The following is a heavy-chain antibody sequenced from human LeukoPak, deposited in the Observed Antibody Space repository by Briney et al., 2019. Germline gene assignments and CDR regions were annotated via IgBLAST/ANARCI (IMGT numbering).Heavy chain of an antibody. CDR2: INHSGST. Sequence: SETLSLTCAVYGGSFSGYYWSWIRQPPGKGLEWIGEINHSGSTNYNPSLKSRVAISVDTSKNQFSLKLSSVTAADTAVYYCARGGYSYGKADVWGQGTLVTVSS. D-gene: IGHD5-18*01. CDR3: ARGGYSYGKADV. J-gene: IGHJ4*02. V-gene: IGHV4-34*01. CDR1: GGSFSGYY.